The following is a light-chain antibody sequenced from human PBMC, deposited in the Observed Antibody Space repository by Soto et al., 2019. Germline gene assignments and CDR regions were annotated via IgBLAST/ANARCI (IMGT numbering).Light chain of an antibody. CDR1: QSVRTK. J-gene: IGKJ5*01. V-gene: IGKV3-11*01. CDR3: QQRSNWPSIT. Sequence: EIVMTQSPATLSVSPGEGATLSCRASQSVRTKLAWYQQKAGQAPRLLIYGASTRATGIPARFSGSGSGTDFTLTINSLEPEDFAVYYCQQRSNWPSITFGQGTRLEIK. CDR2: GAS.